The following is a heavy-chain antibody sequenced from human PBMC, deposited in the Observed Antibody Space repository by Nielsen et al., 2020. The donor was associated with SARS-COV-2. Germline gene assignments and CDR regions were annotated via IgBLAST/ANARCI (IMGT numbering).Heavy chain of an antibody. CDR1: GGSISSGGYY. D-gene: IGHD3-9*01. J-gene: IGHJ4*02. CDR2: IYYSGST. V-gene: IGHV4-31*03. Sequence: SETLSLTCTVSGGSISSGGYYWSWIRQHPGKGLEWIGYIYYSGSTYYNPSLKSRVTISVDTSKNQFSLNLTSVTAADTAVYYCARGAGFDWFHDYFDYWGQGSLVTVSS. CDR3: ARGAGFDWFHDYFDY.